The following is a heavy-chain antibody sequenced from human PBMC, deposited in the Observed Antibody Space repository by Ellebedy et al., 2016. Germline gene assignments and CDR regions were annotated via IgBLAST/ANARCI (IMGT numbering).Heavy chain of an antibody. D-gene: IGHD4-23*01. J-gene: IGHJ1*01. CDR1: GFTLSAYA. CDR2: ISGSDDRT. CDR3: ARDRVGGLVVTRAFQH. Sequence: GGSLRLSCAASGFTLSAYAMSWVRQAPGKGLEWVSAISGSDDRTHYAASVKGRFTISRDNSKNTLYLQMNSLKAEDTALYYCARDRVGGLVVTRAFQHWGQGTQVTVSS. V-gene: IGHV3-23*01.